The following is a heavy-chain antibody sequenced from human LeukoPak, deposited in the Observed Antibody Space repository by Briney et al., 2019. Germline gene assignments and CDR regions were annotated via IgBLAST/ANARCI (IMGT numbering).Heavy chain of an antibody. V-gene: IGHV4-59*01. D-gene: IGHD3-22*01. Sequence: SETLSLTCTVSGGPISRFYWRWLRQPPGKGLEWIGFIYYSGCTKHNPSLKSRVTIPVDTSKNQFSLKLSSVTASDTAVYYCARYGYDNGGYYFDSWGQGTLVTVSS. CDR2: IYYSGCT. J-gene: IGHJ4*02. CDR3: ARYGYDNGGYYFDS. CDR1: GGPISRFY.